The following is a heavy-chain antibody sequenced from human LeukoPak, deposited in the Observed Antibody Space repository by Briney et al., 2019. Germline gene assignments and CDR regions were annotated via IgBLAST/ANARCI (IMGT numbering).Heavy chain of an antibody. D-gene: IGHD4-23*01. J-gene: IGHJ5*02. CDR3: ARDNSVEDTAWWFDP. Sequence: ASVKVSCKASGGTFSSYAISWVRQAPGQGLEWMGGIIPIFGTANYAQKFQGRVTVTRDTSISTAYMELGRLRSDDTAVYYCARDNSVEDTAWWFDPWGQGTLVTVSS. CDR1: GGTFSSYA. CDR2: IIPIFGTA. V-gene: IGHV1-69*05.